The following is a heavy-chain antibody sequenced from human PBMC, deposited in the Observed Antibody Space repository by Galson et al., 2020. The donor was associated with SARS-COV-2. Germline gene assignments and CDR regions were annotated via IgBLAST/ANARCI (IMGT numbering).Heavy chain of an antibody. CDR3: ARNFVFSDSNGYDDS. Sequence: GGSLRLSCAASGVSFSQSIMNWVRQAPGKGLEWVSSISSGSTYTYYIDSVRGRFTISRDNAKNSLFLQMNSLSSEDTAIYYCARNFVFSDSNGYDDSWGQGTLVTVSS. CDR2: ISSGSTYT. CDR1: GVSFSQSI. D-gene: IGHD5-18*01. J-gene: IGHJ4*02. V-gene: IGHV3-21*01.